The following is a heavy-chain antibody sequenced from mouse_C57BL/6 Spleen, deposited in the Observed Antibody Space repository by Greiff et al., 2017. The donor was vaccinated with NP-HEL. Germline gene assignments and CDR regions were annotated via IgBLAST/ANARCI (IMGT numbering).Heavy chain of an antibody. J-gene: IGHJ2*01. CDR3: TREGYYGSFDY. CDR2: IDPETGGT. CDR1: GYTFTDYE. D-gene: IGHD1-1*01. Sequence: VQLQQSGAELVRPGASVTLSCKASGYTFTDYEMHWVKQTPVHGLEWIGAIDPETGGTAYNQKFKGKAILTADKSSSTAYMRLRSLTSEDSAVYYSTREGYYGSFDYWGQGTTLTVSS. V-gene: IGHV1-15*01.